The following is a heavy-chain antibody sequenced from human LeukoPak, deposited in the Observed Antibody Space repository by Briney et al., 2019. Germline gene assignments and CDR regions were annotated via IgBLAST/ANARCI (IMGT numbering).Heavy chain of an antibody. CDR3: AREPDEGTLGFGSHDY. CDR2: IKQDGSEK. CDR1: GFTFSSYW. V-gene: IGHV3-7*01. D-gene: IGHD3-10*01. Sequence: GGSLRLSCAASGFTFSSYWMSWVRQAPGKGLEWVANIKQDGSEKYYVDSVKGRFTISRDNAKNSLYLQMNSLRAEDTAVYYCAREPDEGTLGFGSHDYWGQGTLVTVSS. J-gene: IGHJ4*02.